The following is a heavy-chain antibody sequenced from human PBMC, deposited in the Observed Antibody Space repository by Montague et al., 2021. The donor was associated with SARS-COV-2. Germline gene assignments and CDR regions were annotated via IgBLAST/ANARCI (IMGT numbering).Heavy chain of an antibody. CDR1: GGSINSDY. J-gene: IGHJ5*02. CDR3: AREDRWNWFDP. CDR2: IYYRGST. V-gene: IGHV4-59*01. Sequence: SETLSLTCTVSGGSINSDYWSWIRQPPGKGLEWIGYIYYRGSTNYNPSLKSRVTISVDPSKNQFSLKLSSVTAADTAVYYCAREDRWNWFDPWGQGTLVIVSS. D-gene: IGHD5-24*01.